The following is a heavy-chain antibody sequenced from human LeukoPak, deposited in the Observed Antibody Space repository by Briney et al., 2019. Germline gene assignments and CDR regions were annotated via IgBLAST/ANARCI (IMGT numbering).Heavy chain of an antibody. CDR3: ATSSYYYDSSGYYQEGFFDY. CDR1: GFTFSSYW. Sequence: PGGSLRLSCAASGFTFSSYWMHWVRQAPGKGLVWVSRINSDGSSTSYADSVKGRFTISRDNDKNTLYLQMNSLRAEDTAVYYCATSSYYYDSSGYYQEGFFDYWGQGTLVTVSS. CDR2: INSDGSST. D-gene: IGHD3-22*01. J-gene: IGHJ4*02. V-gene: IGHV3-74*01.